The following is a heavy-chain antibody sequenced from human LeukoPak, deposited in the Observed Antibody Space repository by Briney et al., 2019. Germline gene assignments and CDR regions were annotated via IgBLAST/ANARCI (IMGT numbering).Heavy chain of an antibody. CDR2: IIPIFGTA. D-gene: IGHD6-13*01. Sequence: RASVKVSCKASGGTFSSYAISWVRQAPGQGLEWMGGIIPIFGTANYAQKFQGRVTITTDESTSTAYMELSSLRSEDTAVYYCARGSSSWPYYFDYWGQGTLVTVSS. J-gene: IGHJ4*02. CDR3: ARGSSSWPYYFDY. V-gene: IGHV1-69*05. CDR1: GGTFSSYA.